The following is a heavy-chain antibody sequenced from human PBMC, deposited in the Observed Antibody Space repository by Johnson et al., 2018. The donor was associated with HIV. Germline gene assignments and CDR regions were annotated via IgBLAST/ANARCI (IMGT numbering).Heavy chain of an antibody. CDR3: AREQLWWLVSPGAFDI. D-gene: IGHD2-21*01. J-gene: IGHJ3*02. V-gene: IGHV3-64*01. CDR2: ISSNGGST. Sequence: MLLVESGGGLVQPGGSLRLSCAASGFTFSSYAMHWVRQAPGKGLEYVSAISSNGGSTYYANSVKGRFTISRDNSKNTLYLQMGSLRSDDMAVYYCAREQLWWLVSPGAFDIWGQGTMVTVSS. CDR1: GFTFSSYA.